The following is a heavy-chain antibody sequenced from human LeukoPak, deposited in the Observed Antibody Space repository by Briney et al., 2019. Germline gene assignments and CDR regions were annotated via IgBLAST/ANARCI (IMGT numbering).Heavy chain of an antibody. J-gene: IGHJ3*02. Sequence: GGSLRLSCAASGFTFSSYSMNWARQAPGKGLEWVSSISSSSSYIYYADSVKGRFTISRDNAKDSLYLQMNSLRAEDTAVYYCARDGGIVGATVDAFDIWGQGTMVTVSS. V-gene: IGHV3-21*01. CDR3: ARDGGIVGATVDAFDI. CDR2: ISSSSSYI. CDR1: GFTFSSYS. D-gene: IGHD1-26*01.